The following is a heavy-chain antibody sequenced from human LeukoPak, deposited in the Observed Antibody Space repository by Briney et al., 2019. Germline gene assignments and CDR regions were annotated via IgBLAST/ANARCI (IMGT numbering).Heavy chain of an antibody. CDR1: GYTFTSYD. CDR3: ARGLVSVTTLTPYYFDY. Sequence: ASVKVSCKASGYTFTSYDINWVRQATGQGLEWMGWMNPNSGNTGYAQKFQGRVAMTRSTSISTAYMELSSLRSEDTAVYYCARGLVSVTTLTPYYFDYWGQGTLVTVSS. V-gene: IGHV1-8*01. J-gene: IGHJ4*02. CDR2: MNPNSGNT. D-gene: IGHD4-11*01.